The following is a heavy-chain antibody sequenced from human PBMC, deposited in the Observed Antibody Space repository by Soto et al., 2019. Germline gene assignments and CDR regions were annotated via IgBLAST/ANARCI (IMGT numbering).Heavy chain of an antibody. V-gene: IGHV5-51*01. CDR2: IYPGDSDT. Sequence: PGESLKISCKGSGYSFTTYWIGLVRQMPVKGLEWTGSIYPGDSDTRYSPSFQGQVTISADKSISTAYLQWSGLKASDTAMYYCARHLGDPRYYYSGLDVWGQGTTVTVSS. J-gene: IGHJ6*02. D-gene: IGHD4-17*01. CDR1: GYSFTTYW. CDR3: ARHLGDPRYYYSGLDV.